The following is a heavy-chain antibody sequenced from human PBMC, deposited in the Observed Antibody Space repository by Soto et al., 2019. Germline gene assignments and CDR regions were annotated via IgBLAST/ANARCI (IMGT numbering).Heavy chain of an antibody. J-gene: IGHJ4*02. CDR2: IYYSGTT. CDR1: GVSISGGAYY. CDR3: ARATYDSSGYFDY. Sequence: SETLSLTFTVSGVSISGGAYYWGWIRQPPGKGLEWIGYIYYSGTTYYNPSLRSRLTISLDKSTNHFSLSLRSVTAADTAVYYCARATYDSSGYFDYWGQGGLVTVSS. D-gene: IGHD3-22*01. V-gene: IGHV4-31*03.